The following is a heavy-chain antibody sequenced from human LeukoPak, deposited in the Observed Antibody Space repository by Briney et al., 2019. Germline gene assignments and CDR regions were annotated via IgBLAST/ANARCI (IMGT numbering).Heavy chain of an antibody. D-gene: IGHD3-22*01. CDR3: AKDRDIYYYDSSGYYQH. CDR1: GFTFSSYG. V-gene: IGHV3-30*18. CDR2: ISYDGSNK. Sequence: GGSLRLSCAASGFTFSSYGMHWVRQAPGKGLEWVAVISYDGSNKYYADSVKGRFTISRDNSKNTLYLQMNSLRAEDTAVYYCAKDRDIYYYDSSGYYQHWGQGTLVTVSS. J-gene: IGHJ1*01.